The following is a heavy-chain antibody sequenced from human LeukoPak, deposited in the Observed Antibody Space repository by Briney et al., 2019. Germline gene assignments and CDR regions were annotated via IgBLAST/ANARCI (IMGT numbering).Heavy chain of an antibody. Sequence: PSETLSLTCAVYGGSFSGYYWSWIRQPPGKGLEWIGEINHSGSTNYNPSLKSRVTISVDTSKNQFSLKLSSVTAADTAVYYCARDMGMTTVTKYAFDIWGQGTMVTVSS. CDR3: ARDMGMTTVTKYAFDI. CDR2: INHSGST. D-gene: IGHD4-17*01. J-gene: IGHJ3*02. CDR1: GGSFSGYY. V-gene: IGHV4-34*01.